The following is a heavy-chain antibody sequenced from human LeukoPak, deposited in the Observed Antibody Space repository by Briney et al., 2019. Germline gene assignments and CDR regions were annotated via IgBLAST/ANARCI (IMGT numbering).Heavy chain of an antibody. CDR3: ARATSGSYGAFDI. V-gene: IGHV1-69*13. D-gene: IGHD1-26*01. J-gene: IGHJ3*02. CDR2: IIPIFGTA. CDR1: GGTFSSYA. Sequence: SVKVSCKASGGTFSSYAISWVRQAPGQGLEWMGGIIPIFGTANYAQKFQGRVTITADESTSTAYMELSSLRSEDAAVYYCARATSGSYGAFDIWGQGTMVTVSS.